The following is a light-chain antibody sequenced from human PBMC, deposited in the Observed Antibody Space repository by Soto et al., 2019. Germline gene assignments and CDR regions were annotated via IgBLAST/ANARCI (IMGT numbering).Light chain of an antibody. CDR1: SGHSNYA. Sequence: QPVLTQSPSASASLGASVKLTCTLSSGHSNYAIAWHQQQPEKGPRFLMKLNSDGSHSTGDGIPDRFSGSSSAAERYLTISPRHPEDEPDYYGQTWRSGMHIFGGGTKLTVL. CDR2: LNSDGSH. CDR3: QTWRSGMHI. V-gene: IGLV4-69*01. J-gene: IGLJ2*01.